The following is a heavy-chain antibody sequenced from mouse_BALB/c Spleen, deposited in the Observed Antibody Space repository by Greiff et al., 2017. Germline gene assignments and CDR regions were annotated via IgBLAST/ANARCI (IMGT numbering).Heavy chain of an antibody. V-gene: IGHV5-6*01. D-gene: IGHD1-1*01. Sequence: EVQRVESGGDLVKPGGSLKLSCAASGFTFSSYGMSWVRQTPDKRLEWVATISSGGSYTYYPDSVKGRFTISRDNAKNTLYLQMSSLKSEDTAMYYCARIYGSSFDYWGQGTTLTVSS. J-gene: IGHJ2*01. CDR3: ARIYGSSFDY. CDR2: ISSGGSYT. CDR1: GFTFSSYG.